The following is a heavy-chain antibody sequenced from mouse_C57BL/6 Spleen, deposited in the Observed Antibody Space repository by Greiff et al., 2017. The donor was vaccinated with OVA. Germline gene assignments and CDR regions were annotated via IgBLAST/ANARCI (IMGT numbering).Heavy chain of an antibody. J-gene: IGHJ4*01. CDR3: ARYDDYPYAMDY. D-gene: IGHD2-3*01. V-gene: IGHV1-18*01. CDR2: INPNNGGT. Sequence: EVQLQQSGPELVKPGASVKIPCKASGYTFTDYNMDWVKQSHGKSLEWIGDINPNNGGTIYNQKFKGKATLTVDKSSSTAYMELRSLTSEDTAVYYYARYDDYPYAMDYWGQGTSVTVSS. CDR1: GYTFTDYN.